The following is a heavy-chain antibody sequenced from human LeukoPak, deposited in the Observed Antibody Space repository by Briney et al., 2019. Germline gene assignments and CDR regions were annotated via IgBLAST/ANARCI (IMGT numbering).Heavy chain of an antibody. V-gene: IGHV4-4*02. Sequence: PSGTLSLTCAVSGGSISSSNWWSWVRQPPGKGLEWIGEIYHSGSTNYNPSLKSRVTISVDKSKNQFSLKLSSVTAADTAVYYCAREVKAYYYGSGSGIQHWGQGTLVTVSS. CDR2: IYHSGST. J-gene: IGHJ1*01. CDR3: AREVKAYYYGSGSGIQH. D-gene: IGHD3-10*01. CDR1: GGSISSSNW.